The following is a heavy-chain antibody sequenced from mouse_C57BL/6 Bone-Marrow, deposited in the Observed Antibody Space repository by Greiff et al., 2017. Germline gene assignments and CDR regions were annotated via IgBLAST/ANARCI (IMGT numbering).Heavy chain of an antibody. J-gene: IGHJ4*01. V-gene: IGHV1-39*01. CDR3: ARGYDYDYAMDY. CDR1: GYSFTDYN. CDR2: INPNYGTT. D-gene: IGHD2-4*01. Sequence: VQLQQSGPELVKPGASVKISCKASGYSFTDYNMNWVKQSNGKSLEWIGVINPNYGTTSYNQKFKGKATLAVYQSSSPAYMQLNRLTSEDSAVYYCARGYDYDYAMDYWGQGTSVTVSS.